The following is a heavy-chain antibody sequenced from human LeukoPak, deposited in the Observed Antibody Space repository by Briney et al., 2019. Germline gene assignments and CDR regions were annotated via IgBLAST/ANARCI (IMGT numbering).Heavy chain of an antibody. Sequence: SETLSLTCTVSGGSISSSRYYWGWIRQPPEKGLEWIGSIYYSGSTYYNPSLKSRVTISVDTSKNQFSLKLSSVTAADTAVYYCALKPAYYDSSGSTDYWGQGTLVTVSS. J-gene: IGHJ4*02. V-gene: IGHV4-39*01. CDR3: ALKPAYYDSSGSTDY. D-gene: IGHD3-22*01. CDR1: GGSISSSRYY. CDR2: IYYSGST.